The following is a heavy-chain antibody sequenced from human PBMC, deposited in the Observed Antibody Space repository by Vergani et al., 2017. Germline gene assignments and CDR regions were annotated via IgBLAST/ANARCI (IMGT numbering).Heavy chain of an antibody. D-gene: IGHD3-9*01. CDR2: INHSGST. CDR3: ARGRTYYDILTGYFYYYYMDV. V-gene: IGHV4-34*01. CDR1: GGSFSGYY. J-gene: IGHJ6*03. Sequence: QVQLQQWGAGLLKPSETLSLTCAVYGGSFSGYYWSWIRQPPGKGLEWIEEINHSGSTNYNPSFKSRVTISVDTSKNQFSLKLSSVTAADTAVYYCARGRTYYDILTGYFYYYYMDVWGKGTTVTVSS.